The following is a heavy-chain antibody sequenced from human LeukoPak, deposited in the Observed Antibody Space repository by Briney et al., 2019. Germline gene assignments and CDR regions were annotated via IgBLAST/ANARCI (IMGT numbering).Heavy chain of an antibody. CDR3: ARDLKPAYYDFWSSGSPYGMDV. D-gene: IGHD3-3*01. Sequence: GGSLRLSCAASGYTFSSYSMNWVRQAPGKGLEWVSSISSSSSYIYYADSVKGRFTISRDNAKNSLYLQMNSLRAEDTAVYYCARDLKPAYYDFWSSGSPYGMDVWGQGTTVTVSS. J-gene: IGHJ6*02. CDR1: GYTFSSYS. CDR2: ISSSSSYI. V-gene: IGHV3-21*01.